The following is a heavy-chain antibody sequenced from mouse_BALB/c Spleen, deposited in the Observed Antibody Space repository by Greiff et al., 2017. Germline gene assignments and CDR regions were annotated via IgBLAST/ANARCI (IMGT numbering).Heavy chain of an antibody. CDR2: IWAGGST. Sequence: VQLVESGPGLVAPSQSLSITCTVSGFSLTSYGVHWVRQPPGKGLEWLGVIWAGGSTNYNSALMSRLSISKDNSKSQVFLKMNSLQTDDTAMYYCASRYDYDWFAYWGQGTLVTVSA. D-gene: IGHD2-4*01. CDR1: GFSLTSYG. CDR3: ASRYDYDWFAY. J-gene: IGHJ3*01. V-gene: IGHV2-9*02.